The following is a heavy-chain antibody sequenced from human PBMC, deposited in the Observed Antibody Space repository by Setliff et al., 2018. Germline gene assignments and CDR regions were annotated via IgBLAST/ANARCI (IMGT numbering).Heavy chain of an antibody. CDR3: ARGLRSSGPYAGGWYYFDF. J-gene: IGHJ4*02. V-gene: IGHV4-34*01. CDR1: GASFKDYY. CDR2: INHSGST. D-gene: IGHD1-26*01. Sequence: KTSETLSLTCAVYGASFKDYYWTWIRQSPGQGLEWIGQINHSGSTTSNPSLKSRVAISVHMSKNQISLDLTSVTAADTGVYYCARGLRSSGPYAGGWYYFDFWGQGILGTVS.